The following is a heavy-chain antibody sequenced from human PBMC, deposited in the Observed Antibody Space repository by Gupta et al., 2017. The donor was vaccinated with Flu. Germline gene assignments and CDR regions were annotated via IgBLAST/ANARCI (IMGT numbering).Heavy chain of an antibody. D-gene: IGHD3-22*01. Sequence: QVQLVQSGAEVKKPGASVKVSCKASGYSFTGYYLHWVRQDPGQGLEWMAWINPNSGGTKYAQKCQGRVTVTRDTSISTAYMDLSSLRSDDTAVYYCARDLKYWDDTSGPSPVNTWIETWGQGTLVSVSS. V-gene: IGHV1-2*02. CDR2: INPNSGGT. CDR3: ARDLKYWDDTSGPSPVNTWIET. J-gene: IGHJ4*02. CDR1: GYSFTGYY.